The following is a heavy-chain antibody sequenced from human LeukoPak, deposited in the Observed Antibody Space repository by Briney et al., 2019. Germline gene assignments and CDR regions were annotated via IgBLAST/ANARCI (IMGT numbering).Heavy chain of an antibody. V-gene: IGHV3-21*01. D-gene: IGHD4-23*01. J-gene: IGHJ4*02. CDR3: ARVAAGYSVNYFDY. CDR2: ISSSSSYI. Sequence: GGSLRLSCAASGFTFSSYSMNWVRQAPGEGLEWVSSISSSSSYIYYADSVKGRFTISRDNAKNSLYLQMNSLRDEDTAVYYCARVAAGYSVNYFDYWGQGTLVTVSS. CDR1: GFTFSSYS.